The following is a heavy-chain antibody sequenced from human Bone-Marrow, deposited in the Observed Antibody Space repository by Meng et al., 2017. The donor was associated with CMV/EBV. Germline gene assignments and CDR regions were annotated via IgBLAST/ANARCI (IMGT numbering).Heavy chain of an antibody. CDR3: TSSGWPETYYYGMDI. CDR1: GFTFDDYG. Sequence: GESLKISCAASGFTFDDYGMSWVRQAPGKGLEWVSGINWSSDSIGYADSVKGRFTISRDNAKNSLYLQMDSLRPEDTALYYCTSSGWPETYYYGMDIWGQGTMVTVSS. V-gene: IGHV3-20*04. CDR2: INWSSDSI. J-gene: IGHJ6*02. D-gene: IGHD2-15*01.